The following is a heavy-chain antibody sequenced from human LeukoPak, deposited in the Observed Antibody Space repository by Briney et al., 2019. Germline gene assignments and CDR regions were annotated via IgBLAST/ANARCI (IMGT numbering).Heavy chain of an antibody. D-gene: IGHD6-19*01. CDR2: VYYGGST. CDR1: GRSISKYY. CDR3: ARVRASEAGFDN. J-gene: IGHJ4*02. Sequence: PSETLSLTCTVSGRSISKYYWTWIRQPPGKELEWIGHVYYGGSTNGNPSLRSRLTISVDTSKNQFSLELSSVTAADTAVYYCARVRASEAGFDNWGQGTLVTVSS. V-gene: IGHV4-59*01.